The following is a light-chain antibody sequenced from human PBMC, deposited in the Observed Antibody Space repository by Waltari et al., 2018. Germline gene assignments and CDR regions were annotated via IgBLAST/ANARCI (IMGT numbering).Light chain of an antibody. J-gene: IGKJ1*01. V-gene: IGKV3-20*01. Sequence: EIVLTQSPGTLSLSPGERATLSCRASQSISRNYLAWYQQKPGQAPRLLIYGASSRATGVPDRFSGSGSGTDFTLTISRLEPEDFAVYYCQPYASSRTFGQGTKVEIK. CDR2: GAS. CDR1: QSISRNY. CDR3: QPYASSRT.